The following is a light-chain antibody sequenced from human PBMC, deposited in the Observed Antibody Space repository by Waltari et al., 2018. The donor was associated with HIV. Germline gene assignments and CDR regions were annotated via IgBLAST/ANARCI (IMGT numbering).Light chain of an antibody. V-gene: IGKV1-5*03. Sequence: DIQMTQSPSTLSASVGDRVTITCRASQTISSWMAWYQQKPRRAPKLLIFKSSTLEIGVPSRFSGSGSGTEFTLTISSLQPDDFATYYCQQYNSLPWTFGQGTKVEMK. J-gene: IGKJ1*01. CDR2: KSS. CDR3: QQYNSLPWT. CDR1: QTISSW.